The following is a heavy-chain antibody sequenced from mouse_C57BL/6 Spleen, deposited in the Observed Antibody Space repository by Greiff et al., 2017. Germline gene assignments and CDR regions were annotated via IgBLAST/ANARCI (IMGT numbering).Heavy chain of an antibody. Sequence: QVQLQQSGPELVKPGASVKISCKASGYAFSSSWMNWVKQRPGKGLEWIGRIYPGDGDTNYNGKFKGKATLTADKPSSTAYMQLSSLTSEDSAVYFCARSPRGYAMDYWGQGTSVTVSS. CDR3: ARSPRGYAMDY. CDR2: IYPGDGDT. D-gene: IGHD6-1*01. V-gene: IGHV1-82*01. CDR1: GYAFSSSW. J-gene: IGHJ4*01.